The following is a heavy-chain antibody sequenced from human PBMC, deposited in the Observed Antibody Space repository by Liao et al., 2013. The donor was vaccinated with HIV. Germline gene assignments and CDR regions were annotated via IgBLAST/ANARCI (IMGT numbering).Heavy chain of an antibody. J-gene: IGHJ4*02. CDR2: INHSGST. CDR1: GGSFSGYY. V-gene: IGHV4-34*01. D-gene: IGHD1-26*01. Sequence: QVQLQESGPGLVKPSETLSLTCAVYGGSFSGYYWSWIRQPPGKGLEWIGEINHSGSTNYNPSLKSRVTISVDTSKNQFSLKLSSVTAADTAVYYCARREGAFPHFDYWGQGTLVTVSS. CDR3: ARREGAFPHFDY.